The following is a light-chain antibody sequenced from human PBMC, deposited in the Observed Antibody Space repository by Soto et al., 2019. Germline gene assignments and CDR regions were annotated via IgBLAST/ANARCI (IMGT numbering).Light chain of an antibody. Sequence: DIKMTQSASPLSASLGDRVTITWRASQGISSYLAWYQQKKGKAPKLLIYAASTLQSGVPSRFSGSGYGTDFNLTISSLQTEDFATYYCQQLNSYPLTFGGGTKVDIK. CDR3: QQLNSYPLT. CDR1: QGISSY. V-gene: IGKV1-9*01. J-gene: IGKJ4*01. CDR2: AAS.